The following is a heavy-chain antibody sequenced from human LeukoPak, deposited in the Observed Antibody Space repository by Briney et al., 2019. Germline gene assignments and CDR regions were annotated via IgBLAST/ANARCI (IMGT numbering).Heavy chain of an antibody. CDR2: ISYDGSNK. Sequence: GRSLRLSCAASGFTFSSYAMHWVRQAPGKGLEWVAVISYDGSNKYYADSVKGRFTISRDNSKNTLYLQMNSLRAEDTAVYYCARDRVIAARYYYYYMDVWGKGTTVTVSS. V-gene: IGHV3-30-3*01. CDR1: GFTFSSYA. D-gene: IGHD6-6*01. J-gene: IGHJ6*03. CDR3: ARDRVIAARYYYYYMDV.